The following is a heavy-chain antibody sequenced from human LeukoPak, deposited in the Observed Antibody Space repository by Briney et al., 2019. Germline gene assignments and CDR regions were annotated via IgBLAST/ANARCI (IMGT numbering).Heavy chain of an antibody. CDR1: GYSFTSYW. V-gene: IGHV5-51*01. D-gene: IGHD2-2*01. J-gene: IGHJ5*02. Sequence: GESLKISCKGSGYSFTSYWIGWLRQMPGKGLEWMGIIYPGDSDTRYSPSFQGQVTISADKSISTAYLQWSSLKASDTAMYYCARRGTSLGNWFDPWGQGTLVTVSS. CDR3: ARRGTSLGNWFDP. CDR2: IYPGDSDT.